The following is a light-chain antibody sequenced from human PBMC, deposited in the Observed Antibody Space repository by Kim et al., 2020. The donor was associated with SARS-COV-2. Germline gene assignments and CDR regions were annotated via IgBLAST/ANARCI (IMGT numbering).Light chain of an antibody. V-gene: IGLV2-23*03. CDR3: CSYAGSSTFVV. J-gene: IGLJ2*01. CDR1: SSDVGSYNL. Sequence: QSALTQPASVSVSPGQSSTISCTGTSSDVGSYNLVSWYQQHPGKAPKLMIYEGSKRPSGVSNRFSGSKSGNTASLTISGLQAEDEADYYCCSYAGSSTFVVFGGETQLTVL. CDR2: EGS.